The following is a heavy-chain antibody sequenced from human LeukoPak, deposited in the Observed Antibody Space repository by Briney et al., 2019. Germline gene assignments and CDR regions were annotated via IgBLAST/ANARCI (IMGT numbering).Heavy chain of an antibody. J-gene: IGHJ4*02. CDR2: ISGSGGST. CDR1: GFTFSSYA. D-gene: IGHD6-6*01. CDR3: AKGLDRLEYSSSSVPYYFDY. V-gene: IGHV3-23*01. Sequence: GGSLRLSCAASGFTFSSYAMSWVRQAPGKGLEWVSAISGSGGSTYYADSVKGRFTISRDNSKNTLYLQMNSLRAEDTAVYYCAKGLDRLEYSSSSVPYYFDYWGQGTLVTVSS.